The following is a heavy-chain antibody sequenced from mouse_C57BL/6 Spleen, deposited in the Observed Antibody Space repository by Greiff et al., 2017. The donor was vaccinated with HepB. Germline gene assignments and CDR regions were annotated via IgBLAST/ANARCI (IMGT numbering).Heavy chain of an antibody. Sequence: QVQLQQPGAELVKPGASVKLSCKASGYTFTSYWMQWVKQRPGQGLEWIGEIDPSDSYTNYNQKFKGKATLTVDTSFSTAYMQLSSLTSEDSAVYYCASLSLAYWGQGTLVTVSA. CDR1: GYTFTSYW. CDR3: ASLSLAY. CDR2: IDPSDSYT. J-gene: IGHJ3*01. V-gene: IGHV1-50*01.